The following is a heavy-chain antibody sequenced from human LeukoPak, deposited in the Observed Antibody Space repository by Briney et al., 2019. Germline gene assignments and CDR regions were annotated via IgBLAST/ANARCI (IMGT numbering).Heavy chain of an antibody. D-gene: IGHD1-26*01. V-gene: IGHV3-23*01. J-gene: IGHJ1*01. CDR1: GFTFSSYA. CDR3: AKKVVVGATSPYSDFQD. Sequence: GGSLRLSCVASGFTFSSYAMSWVRQAPGKGLEWVSAISGSGVTTHYAGSVRGRFSISRDNSKNTLYLQMNSLRAEDTALYYCAKKVVVGATSPYSDFQDWGQGTLVTVSS. CDR2: ISGSGVTT.